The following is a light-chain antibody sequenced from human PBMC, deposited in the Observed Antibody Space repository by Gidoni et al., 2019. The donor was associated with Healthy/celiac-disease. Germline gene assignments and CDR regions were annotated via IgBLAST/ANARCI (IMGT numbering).Light chain of an antibody. CDR3: QQRSNWPSGT. CDR2: DAS. J-gene: IGKJ1*01. Sequence: EIVLTHSPATLSLSPGERATLSCRASQSVSSYLAWYQQKPGQASRLLIYDASNRATGIPARFSGSGSGTDFTLTISSLEPEDFAVYYCQQRSNWPSGTFXXXTKVEIK. V-gene: IGKV3-11*01. CDR1: QSVSSY.